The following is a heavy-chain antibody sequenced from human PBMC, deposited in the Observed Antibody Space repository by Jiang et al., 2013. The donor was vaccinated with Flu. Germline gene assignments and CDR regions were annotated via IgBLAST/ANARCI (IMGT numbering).Heavy chain of an antibody. CDR2: IYYSGST. D-gene: IGHD3-16*01. J-gene: IGHJ6*02. CDR1: GGSISSSSYY. V-gene: IGHV4-39*01. Sequence: LLKPSETLSLTCTVSGGSISSSSYYWGWIRQPPGKGLEWIGSIYYSGSTYYNPSLKSRVTISVDTSKNQFSLKLSSVPAADTAVYYCARGLRFGDRNNYYYGMDVWGQGTTVTVSS. CDR3: ARGLRFGDRNNYYYGMDV.